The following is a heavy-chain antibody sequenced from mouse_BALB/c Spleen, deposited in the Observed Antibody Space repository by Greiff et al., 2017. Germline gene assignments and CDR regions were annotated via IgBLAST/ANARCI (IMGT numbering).Heavy chain of an antibody. D-gene: IGHD2-3*01. V-gene: IGHV5-6-3*01. CDR2: INSNGGST. CDR1: GFTFSSYG. J-gene: IGHJ3*01. Sequence: EVMLMESGGGLVQPGGSLKLSCAASGFTFSSYGMSWVRQTPDKRLELVATINSNGGSTYYPDSVKGRFTISRDNAKNTLYLQMSSLKSEDTAMYYWARDGGGYYGFAYWGQGTLVTVSA. CDR3: ARDGGGYYGFAY.